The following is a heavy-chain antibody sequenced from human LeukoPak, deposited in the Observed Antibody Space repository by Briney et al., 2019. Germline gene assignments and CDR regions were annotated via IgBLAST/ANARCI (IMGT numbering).Heavy chain of an antibody. J-gene: IGHJ5*02. V-gene: IGHV4-34*01. Sequence: PSETLSLTCAVYGGSFSGYYWSWIRQPPGKGLEWIGEINHSGSTNYSPSLKSRVTISVDTSKNQFSLKLSSVTAADTAVYYCARVSGYYGSGSSPWGQGTLVTVSS. CDR1: GGSFSGYY. CDR2: INHSGST. D-gene: IGHD3-10*01. CDR3: ARVSGYYGSGSSP.